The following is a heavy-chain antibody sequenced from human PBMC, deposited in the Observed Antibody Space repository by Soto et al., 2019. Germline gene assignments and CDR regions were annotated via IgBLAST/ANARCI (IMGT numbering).Heavy chain of an antibody. Sequence: SLRLSCSASGFTFDDYARHGVRQAPGKSLEWVASISWNSGRIGYADSVKRRFTISRDNAKNSLYLQLNSLRHEVTALYYCVKDKWYNNTWYLDYWGQGTMVTVS. CDR2: ISWNSGRI. CDR1: GFTFDDYA. J-gene: IGHJ4*02. V-gene: IGHV3-9*01. D-gene: IGHD6-13*01. CDR3: VKDKWYNNTWYLDY.